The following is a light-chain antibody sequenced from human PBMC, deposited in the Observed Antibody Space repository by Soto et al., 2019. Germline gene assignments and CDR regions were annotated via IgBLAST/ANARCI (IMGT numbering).Light chain of an antibody. Sequence: EIVLTQSPGTLSLSPGERATLSCRASQSVSSSYLAWYQQKPGQAPRLLIYGASSRPTGIPDRFSGSGSGTDFTLTISSLEPEDFAVYYCQQRSNWPRTFGPGTKVDI. CDR3: QQRSNWPRT. J-gene: IGKJ3*01. CDR1: QSVSSSY. V-gene: IGKV3D-20*02. CDR2: GAS.